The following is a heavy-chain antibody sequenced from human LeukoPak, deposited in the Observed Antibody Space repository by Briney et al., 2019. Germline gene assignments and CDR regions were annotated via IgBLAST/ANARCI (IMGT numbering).Heavy chain of an antibody. V-gene: IGHV1-46*01. J-gene: IGHJ6*02. Sequence: ASVKVSCKASGYTFTSYYMHWVRHAPGQGLEWMGIINLSGGSTSYAQKFQGRVTMTRDASTSTVYMELSSLRSEDTAVYYCARGSMVRGVITPYYYYYYGMDVWGQGTTVTVSS. CDR2: INLSGGST. CDR3: ARGSMVRGVITPYYYYYYGMDV. CDR1: GYTFTSYY. D-gene: IGHD3-10*01.